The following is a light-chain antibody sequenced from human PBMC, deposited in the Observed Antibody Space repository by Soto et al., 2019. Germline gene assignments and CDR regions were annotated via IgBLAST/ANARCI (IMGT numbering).Light chain of an antibody. J-gene: IGLJ1*01. V-gene: IGLV2-14*01. CDR3: SSYTDSDSFYV. Sequence: QSSVTQAASVSGSLGQSITISCNGTSSDVGGHDYVSWYQQHPGKAPKLTIFEGRNRPSGVSNRFSGSKSGNTASLTISGLRAEDEAHYYCSSYTDSDSFYVFGSGTKVTVL. CDR1: SSDVGGHDY. CDR2: EGR.